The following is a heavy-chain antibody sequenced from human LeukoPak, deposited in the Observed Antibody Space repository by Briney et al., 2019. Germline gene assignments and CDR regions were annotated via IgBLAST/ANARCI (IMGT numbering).Heavy chain of an antibody. V-gene: IGHV3-23*01. Sequence: PGGSLRLSCAASGFTFSSYGMSWVRQAPSKGLEWVSTISGSAYNSYYADSVKGRFTISRDNYANTLYLQMNSLRAEDTALYYCAKHSGSYFIYYVDSWGQGTLVTVSS. CDR2: ISGSAYNS. J-gene: IGHJ4*02. CDR1: GFTFSSYG. D-gene: IGHD1-26*01. CDR3: AKHSGSYFIYYVDS.